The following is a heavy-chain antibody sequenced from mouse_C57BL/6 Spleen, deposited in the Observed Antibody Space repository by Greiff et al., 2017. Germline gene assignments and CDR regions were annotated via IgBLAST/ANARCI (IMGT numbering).Heavy chain of an antibody. D-gene: IGHD2-1*01. V-gene: IGHV1-50*01. Sequence: QVQLQQPGAELVKPGASVKLSCKASGYTFTSYWMQWVKQRPGQGLEWIGEIDPSDSYTTYNQKFKGKATLTVATTSSTAYMQLSSLTSEDSAVDYCARSIYYGNYLYFEVWGTGTTVTVAT. J-gene: IGHJ1*03. CDR1: GYTFTSYW. CDR2: IDPSDSYT. CDR3: ARSIYYGNYLYFEV.